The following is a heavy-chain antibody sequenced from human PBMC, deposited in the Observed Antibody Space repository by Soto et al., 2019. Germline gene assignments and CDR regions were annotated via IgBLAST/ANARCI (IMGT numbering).Heavy chain of an antibody. D-gene: IGHD6-13*01. CDR2: ISGSGGST. J-gene: IGHJ4*02. CDR3: AKDTWGAAVDY. V-gene: IGHV3-23*01. CDR1: GFTFSSYA. Sequence: GGSLRLSCAASGFTFSSYAMSWVRQAPGKGLERISAISGSGGSTYYADSVKGRFTISRDNSKNMLYLQMNSLRAEDTAVYYCAKDTWGAAVDYWGQGTLVTVSS.